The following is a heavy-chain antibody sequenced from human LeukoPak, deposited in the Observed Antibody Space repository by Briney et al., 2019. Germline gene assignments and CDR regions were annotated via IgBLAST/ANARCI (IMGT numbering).Heavy chain of an antibody. D-gene: IGHD3-10*01. J-gene: IGHJ4*02. CDR3: AKDQSHGSGSYYPDY. Sequence: GGSLRLSCAASGFNFSSFGMHWVRQAPGKGLEWVAFTRYDGNNKYYTDAVKGRFTISRDNSKNTLYLQMNSLRAEDTAVYYCAKDQSHGSGSYYPDYWGQGTLVTVSS. V-gene: IGHV3-30*02. CDR2: TRYDGNNK. CDR1: GFNFSSFG.